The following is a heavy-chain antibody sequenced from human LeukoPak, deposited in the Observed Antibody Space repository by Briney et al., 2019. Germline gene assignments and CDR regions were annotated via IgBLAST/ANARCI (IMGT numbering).Heavy chain of an antibody. V-gene: IGHV3-30*18. D-gene: IGHD3-22*01. J-gene: IGHJ1*01. CDR3: AKDPPYYYDSSGSFQH. CDR2: ISDDGSNK. Sequence: GGSVRLSCAASRFTFSSYGMHWVRQAPGKGLEWVAVISDDGSNKYYADSVKGRFTISRDNSKNTLYLQMNSLRAEDTAVYYCAKDPPYYYDSSGSFQHWGQGTLVTVSS. CDR1: RFTFSSYG.